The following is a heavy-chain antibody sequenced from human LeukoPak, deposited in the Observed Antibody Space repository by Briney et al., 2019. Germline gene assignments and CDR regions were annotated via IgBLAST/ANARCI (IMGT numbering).Heavy chain of an antibody. J-gene: IGHJ3*02. CDR1: GGTFSSYA. Sequence: GSSVKVSCKASGGTFSSYAISWVRQAPGQGLEWMGGIIPIFGTANYAQKFQGRVTITADESTSTAYMELSSLRSEDTAVYYCASPGRYSKGVGIWGQGTMVTVSS. CDR3: ASPGRYSKGVGI. V-gene: IGHV1-69*01. CDR2: IIPIFGTA. D-gene: IGHD6-13*01.